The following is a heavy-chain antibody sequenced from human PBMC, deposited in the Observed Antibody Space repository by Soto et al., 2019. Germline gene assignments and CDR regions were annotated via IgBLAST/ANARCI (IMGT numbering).Heavy chain of an antibody. D-gene: IGHD5-18*01. CDR3: ERSQTIQPGEGYWFDP. CDR1: GYTFTGYY. V-gene: IGHV1-2*04. CDR2: INPNSGGT. J-gene: IGHJ5*02. Sequence: QVQLVQSWAEVKKPGASVKVSCKASGYTFTGYYMHWVRQAPGQGLEWMGWINPNSGGTNHAQKFQGWVTMPRDTSISTAYMELSRLISDDTAVYYCERSQTIQPGEGYWFDPWGQGTLVTVSS.